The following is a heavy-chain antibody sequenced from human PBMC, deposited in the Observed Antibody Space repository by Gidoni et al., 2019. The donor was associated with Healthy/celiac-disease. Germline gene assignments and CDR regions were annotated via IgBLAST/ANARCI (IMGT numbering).Heavy chain of an antibody. Sequence: QLQLQESGPGLVKPSETLSLTCTVSGGSISSSSYYWGWIRQPPGKGLEWIGCIYYSGSTYYNPSLKSRVTISVDTSKNQFSRKLSSVTAADTAVYYCARRGYDFWSGFCGAFDIWGQGTMVTVSS. CDR1: GGSISSSSYY. D-gene: IGHD3-3*01. CDR2: IYYSGST. J-gene: IGHJ3*02. V-gene: IGHV4-39*01. CDR3: ARRGYDFWSGFCGAFDI.